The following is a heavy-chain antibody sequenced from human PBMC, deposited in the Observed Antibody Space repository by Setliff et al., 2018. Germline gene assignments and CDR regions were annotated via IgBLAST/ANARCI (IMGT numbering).Heavy chain of an antibody. D-gene: IGHD3-3*01. Sequence: SETLSLTCTVSGVSITSYNYFWGWIRQPPGKGLEWIGSVYYTGTTSYNPSLKSRLTMSLDTSKNQLSLRLTSVTAADTAIYYCASGYNFWSGYFVVAESYQYWGQGTLGTVPQ. V-gene: IGHV4-39*07. CDR3: ASGYNFWSGYFVVAESYQY. CDR2: VYYTGTT. J-gene: IGHJ1*01. CDR1: GVSITSYNYF.